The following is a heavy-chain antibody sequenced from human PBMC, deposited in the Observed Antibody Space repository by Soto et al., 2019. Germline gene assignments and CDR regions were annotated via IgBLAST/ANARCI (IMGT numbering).Heavy chain of an antibody. CDR1: GFTFSSYA. CDR3: ASTFIAVARYYYYGMDV. Sequence: GGSLRLSCAASGFTFSSYAMSWVRQAPGKGLEWVSAISGSGGSTYYADSVKGRFTISRDNSKNTLYLQMNSLRAEDTAVYYCASTFIAVARYYYYGMDVWGQGTTVTAP. J-gene: IGHJ6*02. V-gene: IGHV3-23*01. D-gene: IGHD6-19*01. CDR2: ISGSGGST.